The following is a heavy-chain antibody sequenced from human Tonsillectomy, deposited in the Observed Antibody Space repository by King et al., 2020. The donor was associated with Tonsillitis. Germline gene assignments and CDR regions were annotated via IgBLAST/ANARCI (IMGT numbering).Heavy chain of an antibody. J-gene: IGHJ3*02. D-gene: IGHD5-24*01. Sequence: VQLVESGGGLVKPGGSLRLSCAASGFTFSSYSMNWVRQAPGKGLEWVSSISSSSTYIYYADSVKGRFTISRDNAKKSLFLQMNSLRPEDTAVYYCARGMSSIHDVDAFDIWGQGTMVTVSS. CDR2: ISSSSTYI. V-gene: IGHV3-21*01. CDR1: GFTFSSYS. CDR3: ARGMSSIHDVDAFDI.